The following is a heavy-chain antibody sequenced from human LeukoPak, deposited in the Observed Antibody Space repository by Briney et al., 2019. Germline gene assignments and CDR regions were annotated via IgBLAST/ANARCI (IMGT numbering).Heavy chain of an antibody. V-gene: IGHV3-21*01. D-gene: IGHD3-22*01. Sequence: GGSLRLSCAASGFTFSSYSMNWVRQAPGKGLEWVSSISSSSSYIYYADSVKGRFTISRDNAKNSLYLQMNSLRAGDTAVYYCARAGITMIVVVITNYFDYWGQGTLVTVSS. J-gene: IGHJ4*02. CDR3: ARAGITMIVVVITNYFDY. CDR2: ISSSSSYI. CDR1: GFTFSSYS.